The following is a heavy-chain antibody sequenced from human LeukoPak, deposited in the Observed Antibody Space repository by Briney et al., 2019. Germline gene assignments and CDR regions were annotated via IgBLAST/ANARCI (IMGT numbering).Heavy chain of an antibody. CDR3: ARGGGSYLGVDY. CDR2: IYYSGST. CDR1: GGSISSYY. J-gene: IGHJ4*02. V-gene: IGHV4-59*01. D-gene: IGHD1-26*01. Sequence: SETLSLTCTVSGGSISSYYWSWIRQPPGKGLEWIGYIYYSGSTNYNPSLKSRVTISADTSKNQFSLKLSSVTAADTAVYYCARGGGSYLGVDYWGQGTLVTVSS.